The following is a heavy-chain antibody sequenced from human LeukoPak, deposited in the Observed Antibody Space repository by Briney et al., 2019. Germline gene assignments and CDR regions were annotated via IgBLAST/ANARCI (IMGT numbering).Heavy chain of an antibody. CDR2: IRSKANSYAT. J-gene: IGHJ4*02. D-gene: IGHD3-22*01. Sequence: PGGSRRLSCAASGFTFSGSAMHWVHQASGKGLEWVGRIRSKANSYATAYAASVKGRFTISRDDSKNTAYLQMNSLKTEDTAVYYCTRLGDSSGYYYIEDYWGQGTLVTVSS. V-gene: IGHV3-73*01. CDR1: GFTFSGSA. CDR3: TRLGDSSGYYYIEDY.